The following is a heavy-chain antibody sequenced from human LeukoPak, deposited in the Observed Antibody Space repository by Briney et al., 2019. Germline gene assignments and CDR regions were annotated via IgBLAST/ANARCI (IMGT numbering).Heavy chain of an antibody. CDR1: GFTVSSAG. CDR3: ARGPKGKYYFDY. V-gene: IGHV3-53*01. CDR2: IYSGGGT. J-gene: IGHJ4*02. Sequence: PGGSLRLSCAASGFTVSSAGMTWVRQTPGRGLEWVSVIYSGGGTYYADSVKGRFTISRDSSKNTLYLQMNSMRAEDTAVYCCARGPKGKYYFDYWGQGTLVTVS.